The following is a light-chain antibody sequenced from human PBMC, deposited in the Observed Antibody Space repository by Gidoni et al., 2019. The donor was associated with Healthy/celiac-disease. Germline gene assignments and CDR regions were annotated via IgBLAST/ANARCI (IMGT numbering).Light chain of an antibody. CDR3: SSYTSSSTVV. CDR2: YFS. J-gene: IGLJ2*01. CDR1: SSDVGGYNY. Sequence: QSALTQPASVSGSPGQSIPISCTGTSSDVGGYNYVSWYQQHPGKAPKLMIYYFSNRPSGVSTRFSGSKSGNTASLTISGLQAEDEADYYCSSYTSSSTVVFGGGTKLPVL. V-gene: IGLV2-14*01.